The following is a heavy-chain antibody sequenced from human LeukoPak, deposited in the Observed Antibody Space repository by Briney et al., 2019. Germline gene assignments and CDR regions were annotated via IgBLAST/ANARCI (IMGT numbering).Heavy chain of an antibody. CDR2: ISFDGSHK. CDR1: RFTFSNFA. J-gene: IGHJ4*02. V-gene: IGHV3-30*18. Sequence: GGSLRLSCAASRFTFSNFAMHWVRQAPGKGLVWVARISFDGSHKYYADSVKGRFTISRDNSKNTLYLQMNSLRPEDTAVYYCAKNRVNSHYSDTSGLDYWGQGTLVTVSS. D-gene: IGHD3-22*01. CDR3: AKNRVNSHYSDTSGLDY.